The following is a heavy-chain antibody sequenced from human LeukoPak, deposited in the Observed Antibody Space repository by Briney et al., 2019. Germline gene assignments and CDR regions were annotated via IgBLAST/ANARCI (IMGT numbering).Heavy chain of an antibody. CDR3: ARGIGMGNVLRFLGAITDFDY. V-gene: IGHV1-8*03. Sequence: ASVKVSCKASGYTFTSYDINWVRQATGQGLEWMGWMNPNSGNTGYAQKFQGRVTITRNTSISTAYMELSSLRSEDTAVYYCARGIGMGNVLRFLGAITDFDYWGQGTLVAVSS. D-gene: IGHD3-3*01. CDR2: MNPNSGNT. J-gene: IGHJ4*02. CDR1: GYTFTSYD.